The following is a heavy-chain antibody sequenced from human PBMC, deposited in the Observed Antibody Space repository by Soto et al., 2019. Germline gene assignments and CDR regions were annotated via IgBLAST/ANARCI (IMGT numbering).Heavy chain of an antibody. D-gene: IGHD3-9*01. J-gene: IGHJ6*02. CDR3: AKDRRYDILTGYDYYYYYGMDV. V-gene: IGHV3-30*18. CDR1: GFTFSSNG. CDR2: ISYDGRNK. Sequence: QVQLVESGGGVVQPGRSLRLSCAASGFTFSSNGMHCVRQAPGKGLEWVAVISYDGRNKYYADSVKGRFTISRDNSKNTLYLQMNRLRAEYTAVYYCAKDRRYDILTGYDYYYYYGMDVWGQGTTVTVSS.